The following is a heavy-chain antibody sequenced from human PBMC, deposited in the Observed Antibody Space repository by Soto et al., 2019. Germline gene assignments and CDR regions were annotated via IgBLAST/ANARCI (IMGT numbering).Heavy chain of an antibody. V-gene: IGHV1-69*12. CDR3: ARDKDREELGGNYYYALDV. D-gene: IGHD1-7*01. J-gene: IGHJ6*02. Sequence: QVQLVQSGAEVKKPGSSVKVSCKASGDTFSSFAISWVRQAPGQGLEWMGGIIPIFRTPNYAQKFQGRVTITAAEPTTTAYMELSSLRSEDTAVYYCARDKDREELGGNYYYALDVWGQGTTVIVSS. CDR1: GDTFSSFA. CDR2: IIPIFRTP.